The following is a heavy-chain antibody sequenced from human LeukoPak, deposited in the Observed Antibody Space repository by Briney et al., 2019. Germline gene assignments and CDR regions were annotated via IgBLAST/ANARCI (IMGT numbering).Heavy chain of an antibody. CDR1: AYTPTELS. Sequence: GASVKVSCKVSAYTPTELSMHWVRHAPGKGREWMGGFDPEDGETIYAQKFQGRVTMTEDTSTDTAYMELSSLRSEDTAVYYCARNGRTNCSGGSCYLDYWGQGTLVTVSS. V-gene: IGHV1-24*01. CDR3: ARNGRTNCSGGSCYLDY. J-gene: IGHJ4*02. CDR2: FDPEDGET. D-gene: IGHD2-15*01.